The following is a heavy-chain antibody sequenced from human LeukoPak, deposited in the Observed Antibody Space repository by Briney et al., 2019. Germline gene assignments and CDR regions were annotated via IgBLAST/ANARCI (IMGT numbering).Heavy chain of an antibody. CDR1: GGSVSSGGYY. Sequence: SGTLSLTCTVSGGSVSSGGYYWSWIRQHPGKGLEWIGYIYYSGSTYYNPSLQSRVSISVDTSKNQFSLKLSSVTAADTAVYYCACTPSMAAAGTLMDWGQGTLVTVSS. CDR3: ACTPSMAAAGTLMD. J-gene: IGHJ4*02. CDR2: IYYSGST. V-gene: IGHV4-31*03. D-gene: IGHD6-13*01.